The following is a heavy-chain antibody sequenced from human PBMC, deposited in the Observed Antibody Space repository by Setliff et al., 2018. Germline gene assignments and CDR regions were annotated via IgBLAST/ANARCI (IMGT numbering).Heavy chain of an antibody. CDR1: GDSINTHY. CDR2: ISHSGNT. Sequence: SETLSLTCTVSGDSINTHYWSWIRQPPGKGLEWIGCISHSGNTNFNPSLNSRVTISLDTSKNQFSLRLTSLTAADTAIYYCARSTVGAGASFPWGRGILVTVSS. D-gene: IGHD1-26*01. V-gene: IGHV4-59*11. CDR3: ARSTVGAGASFP. J-gene: IGHJ5*02.